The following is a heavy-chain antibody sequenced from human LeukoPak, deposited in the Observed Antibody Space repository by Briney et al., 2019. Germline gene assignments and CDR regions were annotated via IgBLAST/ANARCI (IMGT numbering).Heavy chain of an antibody. J-gene: IGHJ5*02. CDR3: AGGRGYCSSTSCYRFDP. Sequence: ASVKVSCKASGYTFTSYDINWVRQATGQGLEWMGRMNPNSGNTGYAQKFQGRVTMTRNTSISTAYMELSSLRSEDTAVYYCAGGRGYCSSTSCYRFDPWGQGTLVTVSS. CDR1: GYTFTSYD. D-gene: IGHD2-2*03. V-gene: IGHV1-8*01. CDR2: MNPNSGNT.